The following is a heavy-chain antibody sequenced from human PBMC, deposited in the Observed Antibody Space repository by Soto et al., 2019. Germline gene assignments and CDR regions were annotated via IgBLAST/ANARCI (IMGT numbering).Heavy chain of an antibody. CDR1: GDSMNKYY. D-gene: IGHD5-12*01. J-gene: IGHJ4*02. Sequence: QVQLQESGPGLVKPSETLSLTCTVSGDSMNKYYWTWIRQPPGKGLEWIGYIYSSGGTIYSPSLRGRLTISIDTSESQFSLKLTSVTAADTAVYYCARGKRASGYYRDDYLGQGTLVTVSS. CDR3: ARGKRASGYYRDDY. V-gene: IGHV4-59*01. CDR2: IYSSGGT.